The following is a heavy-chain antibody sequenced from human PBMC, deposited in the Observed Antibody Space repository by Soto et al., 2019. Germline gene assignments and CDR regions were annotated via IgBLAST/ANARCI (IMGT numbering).Heavy chain of an antibody. D-gene: IGHD3-22*01. Sequence: GGSLRLSCAASGFTFSNSWMNWVRQAPGKGLEWVGRIKSKTDGGTTDYAAPVKGRFTISRDDSKNTLYLQMNSLKTEDTAVYYCTTDHAYYYDSRGYTRRPYWGQGTLVTVSS. CDR1: GFTFSNSW. J-gene: IGHJ4*02. CDR3: TTDHAYYYDSRGYTRRPY. V-gene: IGHV3-15*07. CDR2: IKSKTDGGTT.